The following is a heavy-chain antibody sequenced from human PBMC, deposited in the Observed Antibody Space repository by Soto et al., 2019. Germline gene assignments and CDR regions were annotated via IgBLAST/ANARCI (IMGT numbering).Heavy chain of an antibody. D-gene: IGHD3-16*01. Sequence: SETLYLTCTVSGGSISSYYWSWIRQPPGKGLEWIGYIYYSGSTNYNPSLKSRVTISVDTSTNQFSLKLSSVTAADTAVYYCARRDYDYIWGSYPTVVGYYYYYMDVWGKGTTVTVSS. J-gene: IGHJ6*03. CDR2: IYYSGST. CDR3: ARRDYDYIWGSYPTVVGYYYYYMDV. CDR1: GGSISSYY. V-gene: IGHV4-59*08.